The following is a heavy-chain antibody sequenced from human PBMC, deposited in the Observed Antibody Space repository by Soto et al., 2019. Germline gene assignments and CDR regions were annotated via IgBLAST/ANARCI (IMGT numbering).Heavy chain of an antibody. CDR3: AKDSYYDFWSAYYGMDV. Sequence: SLRLSCAASGFTFDDYAMHWGRQAPGKGLEWVSGISWNSGSIGYADSVKGRFTISGDNAKNSLYLQMNSLRAEDTALYYCAKDSYYDFWSAYYGMDVWGQGTTVTVSS. D-gene: IGHD3-3*01. CDR1: GFTFDDYA. J-gene: IGHJ6*02. V-gene: IGHV3-9*01. CDR2: ISWNSGSI.